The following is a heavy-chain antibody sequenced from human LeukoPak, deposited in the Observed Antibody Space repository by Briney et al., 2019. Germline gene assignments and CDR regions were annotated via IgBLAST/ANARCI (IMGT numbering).Heavy chain of an antibody. J-gene: IGHJ4*02. Sequence: PGRSLRLSCAASGFTFDDYAMHWVRQAPGKGLEWVSGISWNSGSIGYADSVKGRFTISRDNAKNSLYLQMDSLRAEDTALYYCAKMATPIYYDSSGSGDYFDSWGQGTLATVSS. D-gene: IGHD3-22*01. CDR3: AKMATPIYYDSSGSGDYFDS. CDR1: GFTFDDYA. V-gene: IGHV3-9*01. CDR2: ISWNSGSI.